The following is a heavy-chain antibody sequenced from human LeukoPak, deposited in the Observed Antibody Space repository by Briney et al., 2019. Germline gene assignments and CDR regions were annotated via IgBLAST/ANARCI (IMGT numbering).Heavy chain of an antibody. V-gene: IGHV1-18*01. Sequence: ASVKVSCKASGYTFTSYGISWVRQAPGQGLEWMGWISAYNGNTNYAQKLQGRVTMTTDTSTSTAYMELRSLRSDDTAVYYCARDRVYYDYVWGSYRPSDAFDIWGQETMVTVSS. J-gene: IGHJ3*02. CDR2: ISAYNGNT. D-gene: IGHD3-16*02. CDR1: GYTFTSYG. CDR3: ARDRVYYDYVWGSYRPSDAFDI.